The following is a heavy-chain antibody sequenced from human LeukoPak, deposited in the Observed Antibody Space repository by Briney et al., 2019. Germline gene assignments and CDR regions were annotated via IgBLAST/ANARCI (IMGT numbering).Heavy chain of an antibody. J-gene: IGHJ4*02. Sequence: GGSLKISCKGSGYSFISYWIGWVRQMPGKGLEWMAIIFPGDSNTRYSPSFQGQVTISADKSISTPYLQWRRLEASDTAMYYCARLYNGYDWGGSYYFDYWGQGTLVTVSS. D-gene: IGHD5-12*01. CDR3: ARLYNGYDWGGSYYFDY. CDR1: GYSFISYW. CDR2: IFPGDSNT. V-gene: IGHV5-51*01.